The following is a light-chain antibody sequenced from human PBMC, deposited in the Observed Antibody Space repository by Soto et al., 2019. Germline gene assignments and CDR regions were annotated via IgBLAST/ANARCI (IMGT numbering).Light chain of an antibody. CDR2: GAS. CDR3: QQYNNWPGT. J-gene: IGKJ3*01. CDR1: QSVSSN. Sequence: EIVMTQSPATLSVSPGERATLSCRASQSVSSNLAWYQQKPGQAPRLLIYGASTRATGIPARFSGSGSETEFALTISSLQSEDFAVYYCQQYNNWPGTFGPGTTVDIK. V-gene: IGKV3-15*01.